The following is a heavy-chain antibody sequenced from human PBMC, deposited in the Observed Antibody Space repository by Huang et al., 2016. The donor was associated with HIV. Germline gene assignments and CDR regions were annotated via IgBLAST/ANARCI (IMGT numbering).Heavy chain of an antibody. Sequence: QLQLQESGPGLVKPSETLSLTCTVSGGSIRSDNYYWGWIRQPPGKGLEWIGSIYYSGSTSYTPSLKRRVTITVDTSKNHFSLRMRSVTAADTAVYYCARLPGSITMIRGVITDPYWGQGTLVTVSS. D-gene: IGHD3-10*01. V-gene: IGHV4-39*02. CDR2: IYYSGST. CDR1: GGSIRSDNYY. J-gene: IGHJ4*02. CDR3: ARLPGSITMIRGVITDPY.